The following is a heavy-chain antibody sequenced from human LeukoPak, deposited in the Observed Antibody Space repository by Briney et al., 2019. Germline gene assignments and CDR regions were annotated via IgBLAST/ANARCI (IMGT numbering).Heavy chain of an antibody. CDR3: AKVRWGYCSTTSCYCFDY. D-gene: IGHD2-2*01. J-gene: IGHJ4*02. Sequence: PGGSLRLSCTASGFTFSKYGMHWVRQAPGKGLEWVAVIWFDGSNRNHADSVKGRFTISRDNSKNTLFLQMNSLRVEDTAVYYCAKVRWGYCSTTSCYCFDYWGQGTLVIVSS. CDR1: GFTFSKYG. V-gene: IGHV3-30*02. CDR2: IWFDGSNR.